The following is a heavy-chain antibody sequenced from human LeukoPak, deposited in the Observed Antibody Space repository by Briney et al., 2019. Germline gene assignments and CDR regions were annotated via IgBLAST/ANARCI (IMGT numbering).Heavy chain of an antibody. CDR1: GFTFSTYS. Sequence: GGSLTLSCAASGFTFSTYSMNWDRQPPGTGLEWVSSISSSSSYIYYADSVKGRFTISRDNAKNSLYLQMNSLRAEDTAVYYCARDREVELFSDNCFDPWGQGTLVTVSS. CDR3: ARDREVELFSDNCFDP. CDR2: ISSSSSYI. D-gene: IGHD3-10*01. V-gene: IGHV3-21*01. J-gene: IGHJ5*02.